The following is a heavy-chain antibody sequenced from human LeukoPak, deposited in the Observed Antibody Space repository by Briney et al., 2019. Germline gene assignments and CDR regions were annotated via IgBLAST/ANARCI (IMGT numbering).Heavy chain of an antibody. CDR1: GFTFSSYS. CDR3: ARDDAPAPVVPAAAVGY. D-gene: IGHD2-2*01. Sequence: GGSLRLSCAASGFTFSSYSTNWVRQAPGKGLEWVSSISSSSSYIYYADSVKGRFTISRDNAKNSLYLQMNSLRAEDTAVYYCARDDAPAPVVPAAAVGYWGQGTLVTVSS. V-gene: IGHV3-21*01. J-gene: IGHJ4*02. CDR2: ISSSSSYI.